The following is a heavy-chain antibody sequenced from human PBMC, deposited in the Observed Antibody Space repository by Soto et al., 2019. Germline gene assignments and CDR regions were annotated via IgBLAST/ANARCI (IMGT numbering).Heavy chain of an antibody. CDR2: ISSGSSYI. J-gene: IGHJ5*01. D-gene: IGHD3-10*01. CDR3: ARDILSGGAYPDS. V-gene: IGHV3-21*01. Sequence: GSLRPSCAASGFTFSTYTMNWVRQAPGKGLEWISSISSGSSYIYYAGSVKGRFTISRDNAKNSLFLQMNSLRADDTAVYYCARDILSGGAYPDSWGQGTKVTVSS. CDR1: GFTFSTYT.